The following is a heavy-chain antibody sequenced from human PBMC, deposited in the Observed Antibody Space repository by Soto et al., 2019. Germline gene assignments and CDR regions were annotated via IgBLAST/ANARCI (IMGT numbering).Heavy chain of an antibody. V-gene: IGHV4-31*02. CDR2: IYYSGST. Sequence: TLSLTCTVSGGSISSGGYYWSWIRQHPGKGLEWIGYIYYSGSTYYNPSLKSRVTISVDTSKNQFSLKLSSVTAADTAVYYCARATEIWGSYHWPQWGQGTLVTVSS. J-gene: IGHJ4*02. CDR1: GGSISSGGYY. D-gene: IGHD3-16*02. CDR3: ARATEIWGSYHWPQ.